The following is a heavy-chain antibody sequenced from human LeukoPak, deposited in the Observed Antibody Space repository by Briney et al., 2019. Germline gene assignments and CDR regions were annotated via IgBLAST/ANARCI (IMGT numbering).Heavy chain of an antibody. Sequence: ASVKVSCKASGYTFTSCGINWVRQATGQGLEWMGWTNPNSGNTGYGQSFQGRITMTRDISIGTAYMELSNLTSEDTAIYYCTRGSSGRRDNWGQGTLVTVSA. V-gene: IGHV1-8*01. CDR3: TRGSSGRRDN. J-gene: IGHJ4*02. CDR1: GYTFTSCG. CDR2: TNPNSGNT. D-gene: IGHD6-19*01.